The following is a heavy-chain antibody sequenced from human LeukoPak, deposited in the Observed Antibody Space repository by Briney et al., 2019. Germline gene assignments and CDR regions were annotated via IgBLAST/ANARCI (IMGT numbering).Heavy chain of an antibody. D-gene: IGHD4-17*01. V-gene: IGHV3-53*01. CDR2: IYSGGST. J-gene: IGHJ3*02. CDR3: ATTRYDAFDI. CDR1: GFNVISNY. Sequence: GGSLRLSCAASGFNVISNYMSWVRQAPGKGLEWVSLIYSGGSTYYADSVRGRFTISRDNSKNTLCLQMNSLRAEDTAVYYCATTRYDAFDIWGQGTMVTVSS.